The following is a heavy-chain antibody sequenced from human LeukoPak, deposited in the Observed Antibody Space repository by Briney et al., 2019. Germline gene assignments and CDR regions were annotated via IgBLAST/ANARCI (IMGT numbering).Heavy chain of an antibody. V-gene: IGHV3-53*01. CDR2: IYSGGST. J-gene: IGHJ4*02. D-gene: IGHD2-15*01. CDR3: ARGVVVAADELYYFDY. CDR1: GFTVSSNY. Sequence: GGSLRLSCAASGFTVSSNYMSWVRQAPGKGLERVSVIYSGGSTYYADSVKGRFTISRDNSKNTLYLQMNSLRAEDTAVYYCARGVVVAADELYYFDYWGQGTLVTVSS.